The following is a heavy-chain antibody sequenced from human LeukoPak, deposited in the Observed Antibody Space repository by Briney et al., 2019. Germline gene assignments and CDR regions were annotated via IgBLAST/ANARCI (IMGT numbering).Heavy chain of an antibody. Sequence: SETLSLTCAVSGYSISSGYYWGWIRQPPGKGLEWIGSIYHSGSTYYNPSLKSRVTISVDTSKNQFSLKLSSVTAADTAVYYCARDFRATPWYFDLWGRGTLVTVSS. CDR2: IYHSGST. V-gene: IGHV4-38-2*02. D-gene: IGHD3-10*01. J-gene: IGHJ2*01. CDR3: ARDFRATPWYFDL. CDR1: GYSISSGYY.